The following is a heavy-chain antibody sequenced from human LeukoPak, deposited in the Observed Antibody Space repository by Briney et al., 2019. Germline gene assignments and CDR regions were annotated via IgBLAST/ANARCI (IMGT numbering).Heavy chain of an antibody. CDR1: GFTFNKYD. V-gene: IGHV3-33*01. Sequence: GGSLRLSCAASGFTFNKYDMHWVRQAPGKGLEWLAVIWYDGSNKYYADSVKGRFTISRDNSKNTLYLQMNSLRAEDTAVYYCAREGSSGADGFDIWGQGTMVTVSS. CDR3: AREGSSGADGFDI. D-gene: IGHD6-19*01. CDR2: IWYDGSNK. J-gene: IGHJ3*02.